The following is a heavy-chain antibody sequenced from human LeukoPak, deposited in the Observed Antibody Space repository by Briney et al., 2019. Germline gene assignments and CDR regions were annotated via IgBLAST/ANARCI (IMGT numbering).Heavy chain of an antibody. V-gene: IGHV3-11*01. CDR2: ISSSGSTI. CDR1: GFTFSDYY. J-gene: IGHJ4*02. D-gene: IGHD3-3*01. CDR3: AQQYDFWSGYYVGY. Sequence: PGGSLRLSCAASGFTFSDYYMSWIRQAPGKGLEWVSYISSSGSTIYYADSVKGRLTISRDNAKNSLYLQMNSLRAEDTAVYYCAQQYDFWSGYYVGYWGQGTLVTVSS.